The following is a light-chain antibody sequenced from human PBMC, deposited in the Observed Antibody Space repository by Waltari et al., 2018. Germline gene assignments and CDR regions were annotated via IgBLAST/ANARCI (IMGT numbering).Light chain of an antibody. V-gene: IGKV3-20*01. CDR2: GAS. J-gene: IGKJ2*01. CDR3: QQYGRSPYT. CDR1: QSVSSFY. Sequence: EIVLTQFPGTLSLSPGERATLSCRASQSVSSFYLAWYQQKPGQAPRLLIYGASSRATGIPDRFIGSGSGTDFTLTIGSLEPDDFALYYCQQYGRSPYTFGQGTRLEIK.